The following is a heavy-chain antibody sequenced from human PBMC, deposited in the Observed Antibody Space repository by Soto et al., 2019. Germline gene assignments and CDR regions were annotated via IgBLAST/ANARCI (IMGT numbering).Heavy chain of an antibody. CDR1: GFSLSTTGVG. CDR2: IYWDDDK. V-gene: IGHV2-5*02. Sequence: QITLKESGTTLVKPTQTLTLTCTFSGFSLSTTGVGVGWIRQPPGKALEWLALIYWDDDKRYSPSLKSRLTITKDTSKNQVVLTMTNMDPVATDTYYCGHSSGYYYGSGSYYWGQGTLVNVFS. D-gene: IGHD3-10*01. CDR3: GHSSGYYYGSGSYY. J-gene: IGHJ4*02.